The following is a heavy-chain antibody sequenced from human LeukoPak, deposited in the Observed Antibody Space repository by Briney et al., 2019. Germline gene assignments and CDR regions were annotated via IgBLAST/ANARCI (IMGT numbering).Heavy chain of an antibody. J-gene: IGHJ4*02. D-gene: IGHD5-18*01. CDR3: ARQDGYSYGRKFDY. CDR1: GYSISSGYY. V-gene: IGHV4-61*02. Sequence: SETLSLTCTVSGYSISSGYYWSWIRQPAGKGLEWIGRIYTSGSTNYNPSLKSRVTISVDTSKNQFSLKLSSVTAADTAVYYCARQDGYSYGRKFDYWGQGTLVTVSS. CDR2: IYTSGST.